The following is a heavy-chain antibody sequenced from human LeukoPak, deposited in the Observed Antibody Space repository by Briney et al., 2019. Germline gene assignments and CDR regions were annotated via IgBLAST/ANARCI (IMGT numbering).Heavy chain of an antibody. Sequence: ASVKVSCKASGYTFTNYGISWVRQAPGQGLEWMGWISAYNGNTNYAQKLQGRVTMTTDTSTSTAYMELRSLRSDDTAVYYCARDRRHIVVVTAISSVDYWGQGTLVTVSS. D-gene: IGHD2-21*02. J-gene: IGHJ4*02. CDR3: ARDRRHIVVVTAISSVDY. CDR1: GYTFTNYG. CDR2: ISAYNGNT. V-gene: IGHV1-18*01.